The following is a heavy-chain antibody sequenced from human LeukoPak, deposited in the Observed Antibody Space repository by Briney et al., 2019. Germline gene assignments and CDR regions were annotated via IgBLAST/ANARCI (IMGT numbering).Heavy chain of an antibody. J-gene: IGHJ4*02. Sequence: GGSLRLSCAASGFTFSRYSMNWVRQAPGKGLEWVSSISNSSYIYYADSVMGRFTISRDNAKNSLYLQMNSLRAEDTAVYYCARDPEGVYGDYYFDYWGQGTLATVSS. CDR3: ARDPEGVYGDYYFDY. V-gene: IGHV3-21*01. D-gene: IGHD4-17*01. CDR2: ISNSSYI. CDR1: GFTFSRYS.